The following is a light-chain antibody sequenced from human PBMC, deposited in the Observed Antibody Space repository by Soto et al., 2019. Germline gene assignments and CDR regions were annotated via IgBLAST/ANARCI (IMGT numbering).Light chain of an antibody. CDR2: EVT. CDR3: SSYARSNNWSVV. CDR1: SSDVGGFKY. V-gene: IGLV2-8*01. J-gene: IGLJ2*01. Sequence: QSALTQPPSASGSPGQSVTISCTGTSSDVGGFKYVSWYQHHPGKAPKLIIYEVTKRPSGVPDRFSGSKSGNTASLTISGPQADDEAEYYCSSYARSNNWSVVFGGGTKLTVL.